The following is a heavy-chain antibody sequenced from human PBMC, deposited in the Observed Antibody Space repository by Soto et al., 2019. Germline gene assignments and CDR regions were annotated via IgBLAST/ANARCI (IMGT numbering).Heavy chain of an antibody. V-gene: IGHV4-59*11. CDR2: IYHSGST. D-gene: IGHD6-19*01. CDR3: AKNLAVAGFCLDP. J-gene: IGHJ5*02. CDR1: GDSISSHY. Sequence: PSETLSLTCTVSGDSISSHYCSWIRQSPGKGLEWIGHIYHSGSTRYNPSFKRRVTMSIDTSKNQFSLKLKSVTAADTAVYYCAKNLAVAGFCLDPWGQGILVTVSS.